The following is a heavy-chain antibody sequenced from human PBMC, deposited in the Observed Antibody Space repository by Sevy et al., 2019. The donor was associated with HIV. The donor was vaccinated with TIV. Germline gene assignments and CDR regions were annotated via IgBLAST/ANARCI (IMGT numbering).Heavy chain of an antibody. D-gene: IGHD6-6*01. CDR3: ARGVQTYDAFDI. Sequence: GGSLRLSCAASGFTFSSYSMNWVRQAPGKGLEWVSSISGISNYIYYADSVKGRFSISRDNAKNPLYLQMNSLRAEDTAIYYCARGVQTYDAFDIWGQGTMVTVSS. CDR2: ISGISNYI. V-gene: IGHV3-21*01. CDR1: GFTFSSYS. J-gene: IGHJ3*02.